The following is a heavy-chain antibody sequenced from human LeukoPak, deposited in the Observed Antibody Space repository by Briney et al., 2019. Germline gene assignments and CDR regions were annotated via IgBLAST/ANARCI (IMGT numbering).Heavy chain of an antibody. Sequence: SETLSLTCAVYGGSFSVYYWSWIRQSPGKGLEWIGEISHSGTTTYNPTLESRVTMSIDPPKNQVSLKLSSVTAADTAVYYCARPLEHFDSTGYYAFDIWGQGTMVTVSS. D-gene: IGHD3-22*01. J-gene: IGHJ3*02. CDR1: GGSFSVYY. V-gene: IGHV4-34*01. CDR2: ISHSGTT. CDR3: ARPLEHFDSTGYYAFDI.